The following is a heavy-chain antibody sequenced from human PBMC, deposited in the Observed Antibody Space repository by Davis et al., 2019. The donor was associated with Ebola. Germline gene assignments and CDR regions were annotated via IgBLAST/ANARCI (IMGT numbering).Heavy chain of an antibody. Sequence: GESLKISCAASGFTFSSYSMNWVRQAPGKGLEWVSSISSSSSYIYYADSVKGRFTISRDNAKNSLYLQMNSLRAEDTAVYYCFRSDFWSGDYYYYGMDVWGQGTTVTVSS. CDR1: GFTFSSYS. CDR3: FRSDFWSGDYYYYGMDV. J-gene: IGHJ6*02. CDR2: ISSSSSYI. D-gene: IGHD3-3*01. V-gene: IGHV3-21*01.